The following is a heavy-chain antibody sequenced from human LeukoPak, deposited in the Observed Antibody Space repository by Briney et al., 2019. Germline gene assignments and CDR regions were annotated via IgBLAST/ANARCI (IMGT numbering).Heavy chain of an antibody. D-gene: IGHD4-23*01. CDR2: FYYSGST. CDR3: ARCDRYGGNTEFLFDY. J-gene: IGHJ4*02. Sequence: SETLSLTCTVSGGSISSYYWSWIRQPPGKGLEWIGYFYYSGSTNYNPSLKSRVTISVDTSKNQFSLKLSSVTAADTAVYYCARCDRYGGNTEFLFDYWGQGTLVTVSS. V-gene: IGHV4-59*01. CDR1: GGSISSYY.